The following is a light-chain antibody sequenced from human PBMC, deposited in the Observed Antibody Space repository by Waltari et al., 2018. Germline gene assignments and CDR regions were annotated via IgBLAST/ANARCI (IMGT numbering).Light chain of an antibody. CDR3: QQYRGLWT. J-gene: IGKJ1*01. CDR2: DAS. V-gene: IGKV1-5*01. CDR1: QSVSSW. Sequence: DIQMTQSPSTLSASVGDRVTITCRASQSVSSWLAWYRQKPGEAPKLLIYDASSLESGVPSRLSGSGSGTEFTLTISSLQSDDFATYYCQQYRGLWTFGQGNRVEVK.